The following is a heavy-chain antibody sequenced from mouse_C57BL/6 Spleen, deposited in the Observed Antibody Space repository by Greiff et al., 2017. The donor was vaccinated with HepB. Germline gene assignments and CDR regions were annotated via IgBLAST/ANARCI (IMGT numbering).Heavy chain of an antibody. Sequence: VQLQQSGAELVKPGASVKLSCKASGYTFTEYTIHWVKQRSGQGLEWIGWFYPGSGSIKYNEKVKDKATLTADKSSSTAYMELSRLTSEDSAVYFCARHEGLPNSNYPAWFAYWGQGTLVTVSA. CDR1: GYTFTEYT. J-gene: IGHJ3*01. D-gene: IGHD2-5*01. CDR2: FYPGSGSI. CDR3: ARHEGLPNSNYPAWFAY. V-gene: IGHV1-62-2*01.